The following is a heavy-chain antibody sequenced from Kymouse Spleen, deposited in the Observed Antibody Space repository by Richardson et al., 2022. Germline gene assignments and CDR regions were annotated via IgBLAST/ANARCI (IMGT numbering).Heavy chain of an antibody. CDR1: GGSFSGYY. D-gene: IGHD6-6*01. J-gene: IGHJ5*02. CDR2: INHSGST. CDR3: ARRRDSSSSGWFDP. Sequence: QVQLQQWGAGLLKPSETLSLTCAVYGGSFSGYYWSWIRQPPGKGLEWIGEINHSGSTNYNPSLKSRVTISVDTSKNQFSLKLSSVTAADTAVYYCARRRDSSSSGWFDPWGQGTLVTVSS. V-gene: IGHV4-34*01.